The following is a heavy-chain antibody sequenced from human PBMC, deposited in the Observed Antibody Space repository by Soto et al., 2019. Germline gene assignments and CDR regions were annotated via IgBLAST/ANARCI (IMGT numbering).Heavy chain of an antibody. J-gene: IGHJ6*02. Sequence: SETLSLTCTVSGGSISSGGYYWSWIRQHPGKGLEWIGYIYYSGSTYYNPSLKSRVTISVDTSKNQFSLKLSSVTAADAAVYYCAREGVVCESTSCYYYYGMDAWGQG. V-gene: IGHV4-31*03. CDR1: GGSISSGGYY. CDR3: AREGVVCESTSCYYYYGMDA. D-gene: IGHD2-2*01. CDR2: IYYSGST.